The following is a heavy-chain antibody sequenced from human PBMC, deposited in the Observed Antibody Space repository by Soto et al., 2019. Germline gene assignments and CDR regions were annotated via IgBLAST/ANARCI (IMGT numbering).Heavy chain of an antibody. D-gene: IGHD1-26*01. CDR3: ARDVQKWSYFQH. CDR2: IYYSGST. Sequence: QVQLQESGPGLVKPSETLSLTCTVSGGSISSYYWSWIRQPPGKGLEWIGYIYYSGSTNYNPSLNSRVTLSVDTSKNQFSLKLSSVTAADTAVYYCARDVQKWSYFQHWGQGTLVTVSS. CDR1: GGSISSYY. J-gene: IGHJ1*01. V-gene: IGHV4-59*01.